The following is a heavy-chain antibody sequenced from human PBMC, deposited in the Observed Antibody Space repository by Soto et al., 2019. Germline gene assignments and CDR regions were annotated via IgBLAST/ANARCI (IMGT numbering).Heavy chain of an antibody. Sequence: ASVKVSCKASGYTFTDYYLNWVRQAPGQGLEWMGIINPSDGSTTYARRFQDRLTLTRDASTSTVHMELSSLKSEDTAVYYCDRGLLGVLGQDWGQGTLVTVSS. CDR2: INPSDGST. D-gene: IGHD3-16*02. J-gene: IGHJ1*01. CDR3: DRGLLGVLGQD. CDR1: GYTFTDYY. V-gene: IGHV1-46*03.